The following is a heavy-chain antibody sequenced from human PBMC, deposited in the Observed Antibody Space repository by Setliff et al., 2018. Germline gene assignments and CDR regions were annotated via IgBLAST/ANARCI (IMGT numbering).Heavy chain of an antibody. CDR2: MNPNNGNT. V-gene: IGHV1-8*01. CDR1: GYTFTSYN. J-gene: IGHJ6*03. CDR3: ARDITAVGPYYYYMDV. D-gene: IGHD3-10*01. Sequence: VASVKVSCKASGYTFTSYNLNWVRQAPGQGLEWVEWMNPNNGNTGYAQKFQGRVTMTRNTSINTAYMELSSLTSDDTAVYYCARDITAVGPYYYYMDVWGKGTTVTVSS.